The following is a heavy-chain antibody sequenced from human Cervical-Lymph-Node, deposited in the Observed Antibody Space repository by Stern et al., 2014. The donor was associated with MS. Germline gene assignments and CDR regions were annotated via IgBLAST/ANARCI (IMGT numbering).Heavy chain of an antibody. CDR1: GDTFTSYY. J-gene: IGHJ4*02. CDR2: INPTGGST. V-gene: IGHV1-46*01. Sequence: VQLLESGAEVKKPGASVKGSCKASGDTFTSYYMHWGRQAPGQGLEWMGIINPTGGSTHYAQKFQGRVTLTRDTSTSTVYMELSSLRSEDTAVYYCATYSSTWSPPWFWGQGTLVTVSS. CDR3: ATYSSTWSPPWF. D-gene: IGHD6-13*01.